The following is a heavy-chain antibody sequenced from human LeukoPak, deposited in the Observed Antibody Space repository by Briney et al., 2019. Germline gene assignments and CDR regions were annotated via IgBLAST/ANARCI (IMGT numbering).Heavy chain of an antibody. D-gene: IGHD4-17*01. CDR3: ARAYGRNPFDY. CDR2: ISTYNGNT. V-gene: IGHV1-18*01. Sequence: VASVKVSCKTSGYTFTSYGVNWMRQAPGQGLEWLGWISTYNGNTDYSQKLQDRVTLTTDTYTNTAYMELRSLRSDDTAVYYCARAYGRNPFDYWGQGTLVTVSS. J-gene: IGHJ4*02. CDR1: GYTFTSYG.